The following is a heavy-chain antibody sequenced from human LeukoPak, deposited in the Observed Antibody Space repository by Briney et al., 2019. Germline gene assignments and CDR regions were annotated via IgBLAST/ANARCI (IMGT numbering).Heavy chain of an antibody. V-gene: IGHV4-39*01. D-gene: IGHD1-1*01. CDR3: ARHLSGTTMSHYFDF. Sequence: SETVSLTCSVSGDSISSGRNYWGWIRQSPGKGLEWIASIYSSGNTHSNPSLKSRVSISVDTSKNQVSLKLYSVTAPDAAIYYCARHLSGTTMSHYFDFWGQGPLVTVSS. CDR1: GDSISSGRNY. CDR2: IYSSGNT. J-gene: IGHJ4*02.